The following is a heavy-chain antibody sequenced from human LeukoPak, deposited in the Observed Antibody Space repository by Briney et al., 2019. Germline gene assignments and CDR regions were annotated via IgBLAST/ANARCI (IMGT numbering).Heavy chain of an antibody. CDR2: SKNKANTYTT. D-gene: IGHD1-14*01. V-gene: IGHV3-72*01. J-gene: IGHJ4*02. CDR3: TRSWGGTITSPGY. CDR1: GFTFSDHY. Sequence: PGGSLRLSCAASGFTFSDHYMDWVRQAPGKGLEWVGHSKNKANTYTTQYAASVKGRFTISRDDSKNSLYLQLNSLKTEDTAVYYCTRSWGGTITSPGYWGQGTLVTVSS.